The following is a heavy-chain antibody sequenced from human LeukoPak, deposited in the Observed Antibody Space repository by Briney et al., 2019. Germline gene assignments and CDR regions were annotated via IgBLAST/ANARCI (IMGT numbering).Heavy chain of an antibody. D-gene: IGHD5-18*01. V-gene: IGHV1-8*01. Sequence: ASVKVSCKASGYTFTSYDINWVRQPTGQGLEWMGWMNPNSGNTGYAQKFQGRVTMTRNTSISTAYMELSSLRSEDTAVYYCARGGYSYGYSYYYYYMDVWGKGTTVTVSS. CDR3: ARGGYSYGYSYYYYYMDV. CDR2: MNPNSGNT. J-gene: IGHJ6*03. CDR1: GYTFTSYD.